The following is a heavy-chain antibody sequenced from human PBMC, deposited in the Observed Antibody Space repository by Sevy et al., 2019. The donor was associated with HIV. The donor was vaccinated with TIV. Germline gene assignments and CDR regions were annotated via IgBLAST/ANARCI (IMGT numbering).Heavy chain of an antibody. D-gene: IGHD6-19*01. V-gene: IGHV1-8*01. CDR3: AIVGGSSGWYQYYFDY. CDR2: MNPNSGNT. J-gene: IGHJ4*02. Sequence: ASVKVSCKASGYTFTSYDINWVRPATGQGLAWMGWMNPNSGNTGYAQKLQGRVTMTRNTSISTAYMELSSLRSEDTAVYYCAIVGGSSGWYQYYFDYWGQGTLVTVSS. CDR1: GYTFTSYD.